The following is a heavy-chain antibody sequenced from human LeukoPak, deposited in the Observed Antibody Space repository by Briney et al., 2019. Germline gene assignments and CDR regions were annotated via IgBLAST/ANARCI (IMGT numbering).Heavy chain of an antibody. D-gene: IGHD6-13*01. V-gene: IGHV4-59*08. Sequence: SETLSLTCTVSGGSISSYYWSWIRQPPGKGLEWIGYIYYSGSTNYNPSLKSRVTISVDTSKNQFSLKLSSVTAADTAVYYCARHSPVSSSWQMVTPTPPFDYWGQGTLVTISS. CDR1: GGSISSYY. J-gene: IGHJ4*02. CDR2: IYYSGST. CDR3: ARHSPVSSSWQMVTPTPPFDY.